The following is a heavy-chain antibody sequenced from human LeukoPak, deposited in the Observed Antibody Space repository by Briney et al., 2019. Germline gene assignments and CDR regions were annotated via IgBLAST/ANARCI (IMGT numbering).Heavy chain of an antibody. CDR1: GGSFSGYY. J-gene: IGHJ4*02. D-gene: IGHD5-18*01. V-gene: IGHV4-34*01. CDR3: ARSLSAYTPLAVDY. Sequence: KSSETLSLTCAVYGGSFSGYYWSWIRQPPGKGLEWIGEINHSGSTNYNPSLKSRVTISVDTSKNQFSLKLSSVTAADTAVYYCARSLSAYTPLAVDYWGQGTLVSVSS. CDR2: INHSGST.